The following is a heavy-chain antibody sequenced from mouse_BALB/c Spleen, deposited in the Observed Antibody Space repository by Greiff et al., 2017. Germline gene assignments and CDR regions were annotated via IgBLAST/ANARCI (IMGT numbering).Heavy chain of an antibody. D-gene: IGHD3-3*01. CDR1: GFTFSDYG. CDR2: ISNLAYSI. J-gene: IGHJ3*01. V-gene: IGHV5-15*02. CDR3: ASGDRAFAY. Sequence: EVMLVESGGGLVQPGGSLKLSCAASGFTFSDYGMAWVRQAPGKGPEWVAFISNLAYSIYYADTVTGRFTISRENAKNTLYLEMSSLRSEDTAMYYCASGDRAFAYWGQGTLVTVSA.